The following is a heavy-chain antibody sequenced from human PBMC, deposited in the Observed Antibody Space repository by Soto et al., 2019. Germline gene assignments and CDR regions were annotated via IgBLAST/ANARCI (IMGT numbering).Heavy chain of an antibody. Sequence: PSETLSLTCTVSGGSISSYYWSWIRQPPGKGLEWIGYIYYSGSTNYNPPLKSRVTISVDTSKNQFSLKLSSVTAADTAVYYCARASRLVDFDYWGQGTLVTVSS. CDR1: GGSISSYY. V-gene: IGHV4-59*01. D-gene: IGHD2-8*02. CDR3: ARASRLVDFDY. CDR2: IYYSGST. J-gene: IGHJ4*02.